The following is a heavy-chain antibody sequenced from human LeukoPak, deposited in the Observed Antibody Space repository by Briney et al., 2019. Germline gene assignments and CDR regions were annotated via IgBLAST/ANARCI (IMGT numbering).Heavy chain of an antibody. D-gene: IGHD4-17*01. CDR3: AKTNRDYGDYNWFDP. Sequence: GGSLRLSCAASGFTFSSYAMSWVRQAPGKGLEWVSAISGSGGSTYYADSVKGRFTISRDNSKNTLYLQMNSVRAEDTAVYYCAKTNRDYGDYNWFDPWGQGTLVTVSS. CDR1: GFTFSSYA. CDR2: ISGSGGST. V-gene: IGHV3-23*01. J-gene: IGHJ5*02.